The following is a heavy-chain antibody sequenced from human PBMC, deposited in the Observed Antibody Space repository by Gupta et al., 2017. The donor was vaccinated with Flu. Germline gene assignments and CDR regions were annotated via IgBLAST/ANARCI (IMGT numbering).Heavy chain of an antibody. CDR2: IGSSSSSI. V-gene: IGHV3-48*02. CDR1: GFTFSSYS. D-gene: IGHD3-3*01. CDR3: ARDQLNYDFWSGYYYYYYGMDV. J-gene: IGHJ6*02. Sequence: EVQLVESGGGLVQRGGSLRLSCAASGFTFSSYSITWVLQAPGKGPAWVSSIGSSSSSIYYADSVKGRFTISRDNAKNSLYLQMNSLGDEDTAVYYCARDQLNYDFWSGYYYYYYGMDVWGQGTTVTVSS.